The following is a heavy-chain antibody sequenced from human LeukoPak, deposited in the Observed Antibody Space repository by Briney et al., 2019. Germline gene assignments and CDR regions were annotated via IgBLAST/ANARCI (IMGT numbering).Heavy chain of an antibody. D-gene: IGHD3/OR15-3a*01. J-gene: IGHJ4*02. CDR2: IGDSGDKS. CDR1: GGSFSGYY. V-gene: IGHV3-23*01. Sequence: ETLSLTCAVYGGSFSGYYWSWIRQPPGKGLEWVSTIGDSGDKSYYPDSVKGRFTISRDLSKDTLFLEMHNLRAEDTAVYYCAKGRALWTYDFDSWGQGTLVTVSS. CDR3: AKGRALWTYDFDS.